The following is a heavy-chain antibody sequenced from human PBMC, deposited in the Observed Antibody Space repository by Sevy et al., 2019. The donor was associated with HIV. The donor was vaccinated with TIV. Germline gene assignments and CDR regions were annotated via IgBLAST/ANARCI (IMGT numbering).Heavy chain of an antibody. D-gene: IGHD3-22*01. CDR1: GFTFNNAW. V-gene: IGHV3-15*01. J-gene: IGHJ4*02. Sequence: GGSLRLSCAVSGFTFNNAWMNWVRHAPGTGLQWVGLIKSKIDGETTDYAAPVKGRLTISRDDSKNTLFLQMNSLKIEDTAVYYCATAPGYYDSAPFDYWGPGTLVTVSS. CDR3: ATAPGYYDSAPFDY. CDR2: IKSKIDGETT.